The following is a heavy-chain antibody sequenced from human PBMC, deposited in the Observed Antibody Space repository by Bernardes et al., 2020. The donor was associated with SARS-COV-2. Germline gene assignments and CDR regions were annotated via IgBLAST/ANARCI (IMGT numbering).Heavy chain of an antibody. CDR3: AKGGGRFSWFDP. V-gene: IGHV4-59*12. CDR1: GGSISRYY. CDR2: IYYSGST. J-gene: IGHJ5*02. D-gene: IGHD3-10*01. Sequence: SETLSLTRTVSGGSISRYYWSWVRQPPGKGLEWIGNIYYSGSTNYNLSLKSRVTITVDTSENHFSLELSSVTAADTAVYYCAKGGGRFSWFDPWGRGTLVTVSS.